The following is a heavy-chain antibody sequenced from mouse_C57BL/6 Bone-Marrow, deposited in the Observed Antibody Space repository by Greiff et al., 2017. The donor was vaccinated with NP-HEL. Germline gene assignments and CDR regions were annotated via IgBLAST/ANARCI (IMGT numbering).Heavy chain of an antibody. Sequence: QVQLQHPGAELVKPGASVKLSCKASGYTFTSYWMHWVKQRPGQGLEWIGMIHPNSGSTNYNEKFKSKATLTVDKSSSTAYMQLSSLTSEDSAVYYCARCPFYYGSSYVYWYFDVWGTGTTVTVSS. CDR1: GYTFTSYW. V-gene: IGHV1-64*01. J-gene: IGHJ1*03. CDR2: IHPNSGST. CDR3: ARCPFYYGSSYVYWYFDV. D-gene: IGHD1-1*01.